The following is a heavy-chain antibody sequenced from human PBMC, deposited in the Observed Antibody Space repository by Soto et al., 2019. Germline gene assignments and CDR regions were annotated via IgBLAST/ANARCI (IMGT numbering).Heavy chain of an antibody. CDR3: AREEGYCNGGPCYRGAFDF. CDR2: IGNSNNPT. Sequence: EVQLVESGGGLVKPGGSPRLSCAASGFTFSDYSILWVRHAPGKGLEWLAFIGNSNNPTFYADSVRGRFTISRDNPKNSVYLQMNSLREEDTAVYFCAREEGYCNGGPCYRGAFDFWGQGTIVTVSS. J-gene: IGHJ3*01. D-gene: IGHD2-15*01. CDR1: GFTFSDYS. V-gene: IGHV3-21*02.